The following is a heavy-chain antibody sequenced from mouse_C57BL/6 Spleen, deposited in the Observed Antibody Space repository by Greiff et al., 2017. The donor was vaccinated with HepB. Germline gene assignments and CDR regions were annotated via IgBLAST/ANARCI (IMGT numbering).Heavy chain of an antibody. D-gene: IGHD1-1*01. Sequence: VQLQQSGPELVKPGASVKISCKASGYAFSSSWMNWVKQRPGKGLEWIGRIYPGDGDTNYNGKFKGKATLTADNAFSTAYMQLSRLTSEDSAVTFCAREGTTVVARIAYWGQGTLVTVSA. CDR1: GYAFSSSW. V-gene: IGHV1-82*01. J-gene: IGHJ3*01. CDR2: IYPGDGDT. CDR3: AREGTTVVARIAY.